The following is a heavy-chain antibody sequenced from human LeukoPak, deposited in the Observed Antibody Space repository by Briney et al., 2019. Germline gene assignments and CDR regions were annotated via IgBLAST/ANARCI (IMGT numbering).Heavy chain of an antibody. CDR3: ASLAAAGTGFDP. CDR1: VFTFSSYA. D-gene: IGHD6-13*01. CDR2: ISGSGGST. V-gene: IGHV3-23*01. Sequence: GGSLRLSCAASVFTFSSYAMNWVRQAPGKGLEGVSAISGSGGSTYYADSVKGRFTISRDNFKNTLYLQMNSLRAEDTAVYYCASLAAAGTGFDPWGQGTLVTVSS. J-gene: IGHJ5*02.